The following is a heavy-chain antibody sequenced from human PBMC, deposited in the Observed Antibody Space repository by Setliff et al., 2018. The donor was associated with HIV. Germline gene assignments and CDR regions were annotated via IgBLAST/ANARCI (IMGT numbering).Heavy chain of an antibody. CDR3: TTVHYCSPTRCYIFDY. Sequence: GGSLRLSCAVSGFTFNNAWMSWVRQVPGKGLEWVGRIKSKSDGGTTDYAAPVKGRFTISRDDSKNALFLQMNSLKTEDTAVYHCTTVHYCSPTRCYIFDYWGQGTPVTVSS. V-gene: IGHV3-15*01. CDR1: GFTFNNAW. CDR2: IKSKSDGGTT. J-gene: IGHJ4*02. D-gene: IGHD2-2*02.